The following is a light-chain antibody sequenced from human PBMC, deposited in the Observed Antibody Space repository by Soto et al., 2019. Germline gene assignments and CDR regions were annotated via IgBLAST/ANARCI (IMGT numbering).Light chain of an antibody. J-gene: IGKJ3*01. V-gene: IGKV1-5*03. CDR1: QSISSW. Sequence: DIQMTQSPSTLSASVGDRVTITCRASQSISSWLAWYQQKPGKAPKLLIYKASSLESGVPSRFSGSGSWTEFTLTISSLQHDDFAAYYCQQYNSYSLFTFGPGTKVDIK. CDR2: KAS. CDR3: QQYNSYSLFT.